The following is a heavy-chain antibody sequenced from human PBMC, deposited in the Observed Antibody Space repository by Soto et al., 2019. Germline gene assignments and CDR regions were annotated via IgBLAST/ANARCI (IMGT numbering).Heavy chain of an antibody. J-gene: IGHJ5*02. CDR3: SRLPPSKYRDSPFDP. Sequence: EVQLVESGGGLVQPGRSLGLSCTASGFTFGDYAMTWFRQAPGKGLEWVGFISSKRYGGTAEYATSVKGRFTISRDDSKSIAYLQMNSLTTEDTAVYFCSRLPPSKYRDSPFDPWGQGNLVIVSS. V-gene: IGHV3-49*03. D-gene: IGHD5-12*01. CDR1: GFTFGDYA. CDR2: ISSKRYGGTA.